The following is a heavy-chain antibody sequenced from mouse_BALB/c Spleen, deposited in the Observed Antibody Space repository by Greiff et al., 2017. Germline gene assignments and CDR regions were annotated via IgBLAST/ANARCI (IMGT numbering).Heavy chain of an antibody. Sequence: QVQLQQPGAELVKPGASVKLSCKASGYTFTSYWMHWVKQRPGQGLEWIGEINPGNGRTTYNQKFKSKATLTADKSSSTAYRQLSSLTSEDSAVSDGAREGPKGWAYGGKGTLVTVS. J-gene: IGHJ3*01. CDR1: GYTFTSYW. CDR3: AREGPKGWAY. V-gene: IGHV1S81*02. CDR2: INPGNGRT. D-gene: IGHD1-3*01.